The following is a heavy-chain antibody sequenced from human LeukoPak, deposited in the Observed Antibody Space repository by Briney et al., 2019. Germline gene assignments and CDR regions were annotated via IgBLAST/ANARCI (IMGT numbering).Heavy chain of an antibody. D-gene: IGHD3-10*01. Sequence: SETLSLTCTVSGYSISSGYHWGWIRQPPGKGLEWIGSIYHSGSTYYNPSLKSRVTISVGTSKNQFSLKLSSVTAADTAVYYCARRKGFSGKPSSYWYFDLWGRGTLVTVSS. J-gene: IGHJ2*01. CDR3: ARRKGFSGKPSSYWYFDL. CDR2: IYHSGST. V-gene: IGHV4-38-2*02. CDR1: GYSISSGYH.